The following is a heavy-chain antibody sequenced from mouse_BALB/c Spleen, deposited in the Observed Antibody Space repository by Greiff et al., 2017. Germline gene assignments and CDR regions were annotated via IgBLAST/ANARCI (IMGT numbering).Heavy chain of an antibody. D-gene: IGHD6-5*01. CDR1: GFSLTSYG. CDR3: ARKIPYASAMDY. J-gene: IGHJ4*01. V-gene: IGHV2-4-1*01. CDR2: IWSGGST. Sequence: VKLVESGPGLVQPSQSLSITCTVSGFSLTSYGVHWVRQSPGKGLEWLGVIWSGGSTDYNAAFISRLSISKDNSKSQVFFKMNSLQADDTAIYYCARKIPYASAMDYWGQGTSVTVSS.